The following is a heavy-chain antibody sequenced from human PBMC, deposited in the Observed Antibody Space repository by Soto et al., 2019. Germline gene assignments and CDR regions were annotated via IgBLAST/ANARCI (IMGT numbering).Heavy chain of an antibody. J-gene: IGHJ4*02. CDR1: GFTFRSYI. D-gene: IGHD3-22*01. Sequence: LRLSCAASGFTFRSYIMNWVRQAPGKGLEWVSSITSSSSYIYSADSVKGRFTISRDNAKNSLYLQMNSLRAEDTAVYYCAREVDYDRSGYDNDYFDYWGQGTLVTVSS. CDR3: AREVDYDRSGYDNDYFDY. V-gene: IGHV3-21*01. CDR2: ITSSSSYI.